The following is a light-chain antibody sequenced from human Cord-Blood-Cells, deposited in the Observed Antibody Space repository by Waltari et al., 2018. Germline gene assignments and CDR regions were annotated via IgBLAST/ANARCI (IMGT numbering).Light chain of an antibody. CDR1: GSHDGGYNY. Sequence: QSALTQLPLLPGPPGHSSPRSSTGPGSHDGGYNYVPWYRQHPGNATILRIYDVSNRPSGVSNHFSGPNSGNTASLTISALQAEHEADYYCSSYTSSSTLRVVFGGGTNLTVL. CDR3: SSYTSSSTLRVV. J-gene: IGLJ2*01. CDR2: DVS. V-gene: IGLV2-14*01.